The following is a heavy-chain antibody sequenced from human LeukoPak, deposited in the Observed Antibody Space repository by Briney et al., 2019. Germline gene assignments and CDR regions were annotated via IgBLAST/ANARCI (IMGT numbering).Heavy chain of an antibody. Sequence: GGSLRLSCAASGFTVSSNYMSWVRQAPGKGLEWVSAISGSGGSTYYADSVKGRFTISRDNAKNSLYLQMNSLRAEDTAVYYCAGDVDYWGQGTLVTVSS. V-gene: IGHV3-53*01. CDR3: AGDVDY. J-gene: IGHJ4*02. CDR2: ISGSGGST. CDR1: GFTVSSNY.